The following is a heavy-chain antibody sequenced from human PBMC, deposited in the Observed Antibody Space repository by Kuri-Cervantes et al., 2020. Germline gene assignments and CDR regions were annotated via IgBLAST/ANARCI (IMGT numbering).Heavy chain of an antibody. CDR1: RFTFSSYA. CDR3: AKMRSGYGDYANAFDI. J-gene: IGHJ3*02. CDR2: ISGSGGTT. V-gene: IGHV3-23*01. Sequence: GGSLRLSCAASRFTFSSYAMSWVRQAPGKGLEWVSSISGSGGTTYYADSVKGRFTISRDNSKNTLYLQMNSLRAEDTAVYYCAKMRSGYGDYANAFDIWGQGTMVTVSS. D-gene: IGHD4-17*01.